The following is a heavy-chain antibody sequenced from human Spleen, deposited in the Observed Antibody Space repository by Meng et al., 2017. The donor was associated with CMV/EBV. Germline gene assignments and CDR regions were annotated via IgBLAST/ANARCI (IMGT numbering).Heavy chain of an antibody. CDR3: VRDGSSSPYIYWYFDL. CDR2: IYSGGTGSP. J-gene: IGHJ2*01. V-gene: IGHV3-53*01. D-gene: IGHD6-13*01. Sequence: FSVKDKYRSWIRQAPGKGLEWVSVIYSGGTGSPYYADSVKGRFSISRDNFDNTLYLQMNSLRPEDTAVYYCVRDGSSSPYIYWYFDLWGRGTLVTVSS. CDR1: FSVKDKY.